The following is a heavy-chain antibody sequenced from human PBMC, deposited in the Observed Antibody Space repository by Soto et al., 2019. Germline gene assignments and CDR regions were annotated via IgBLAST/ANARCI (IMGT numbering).Heavy chain of an antibody. V-gene: IGHV1-46*03. D-gene: IGHD4-17*01. J-gene: IGHJ3*02. Sequence: ASVKVSCKASGYTFTSYYMHWVRQAPGQGLEWMGIINPSGGSTSYAQKFQGRVTMTRDTSTSTVYMELSSLRSEDTAVYYCARVPGDSRPHEAFEIWGQGTMVTVPS. CDR3: ARVPGDSRPHEAFEI. CDR2: INPSGGST. CDR1: GYTFTSYY.